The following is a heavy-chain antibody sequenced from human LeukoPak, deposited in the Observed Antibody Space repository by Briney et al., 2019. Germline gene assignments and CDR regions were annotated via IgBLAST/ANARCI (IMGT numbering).Heavy chain of an antibody. Sequence: SETLSLTCAVYGGSFSGYYWSWIRQPPGKGLEWIGEINHSGSTNYNPSLKSRVTISVDTSKNQCSLKLSSVTAADTAVYYCARILGGLVYWGQGTLVTVSS. J-gene: IGHJ4*02. V-gene: IGHV4-34*01. CDR1: GGSFSGYY. CDR2: INHSGST. D-gene: IGHD4-23*01. CDR3: ARILGGLVY.